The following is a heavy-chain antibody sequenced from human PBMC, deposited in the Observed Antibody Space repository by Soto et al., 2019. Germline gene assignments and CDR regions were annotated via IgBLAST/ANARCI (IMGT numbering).Heavy chain of an antibody. CDR2: IPQDGVDG. V-gene: IGHV3-7*03. D-gene: IGHD2-21*02. Sequence: DVKLVESGGGLVQPGDSLRLSCEVSGFTFSMYSMSWVRQSPGKGLEWVAKIPQDGVDGHYADSVKGRFTISRDNGKNSLYLQHNNVRAEDTAVYYCAGDRVILPAHYSFYGSDVWGRGATVTVSS. J-gene: IGHJ6*02. CDR1: GFTFSMYS. CDR3: AGDRVILPAHYSFYGSDV.